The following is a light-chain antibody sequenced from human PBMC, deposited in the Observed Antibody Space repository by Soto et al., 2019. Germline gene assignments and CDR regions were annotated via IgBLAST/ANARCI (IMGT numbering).Light chain of an antibody. CDR1: QNVGNNY. V-gene: IGKV3-20*01. Sequence: EIVLTQSPDTLSLSPGDGATLSCRASQNVGNNYLAWYQQRPGQAPRLLIHGASSRATGIPDRFSGSGSGTEFTLTIGRLEPEDFAVYYCQQYGNLPRTFGQGTKVDIK. CDR3: QQYGNLPRT. J-gene: IGKJ1*01. CDR2: GAS.